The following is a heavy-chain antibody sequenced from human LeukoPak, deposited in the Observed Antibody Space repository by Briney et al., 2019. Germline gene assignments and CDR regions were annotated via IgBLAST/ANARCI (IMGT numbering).Heavy chain of an antibody. CDR3: ARGYCSGGSCYKNFDY. J-gene: IGHJ4*02. V-gene: IGHV3-30-3*01. Sequence: GGSLRLSCAASGFTFSSYAMHWVRQAPGKGLEWEAVISYDGSNKNYADSVKGRFTISRDNSKNTLYLQMNSLRAEDTAVYYCARGYCSGGSCYKNFDYWGQGTLVTVSS. CDR1: GFTFSSYA. D-gene: IGHD2-15*01. CDR2: ISYDGSNK.